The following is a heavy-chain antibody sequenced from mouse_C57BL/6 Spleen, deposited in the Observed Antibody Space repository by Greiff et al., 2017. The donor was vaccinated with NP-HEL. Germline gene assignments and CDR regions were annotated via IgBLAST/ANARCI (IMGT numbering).Heavy chain of an antibody. CDR3: ARDRFTTVVDWYFDV. D-gene: IGHD1-1*01. Sequence: VQLKESGPGLVKPSQSLSLTCSVTGYSITSGYYWNWIRQFPGNKLEWMGYISYDGSNNYNPSLKNRISITRDTSKNQFFLKLNSVTTEDTATYYCARDRFTTVVDWYFDVWGTGTTVTVSS. CDR2: ISYDGSN. CDR1: GYSITSGYY. J-gene: IGHJ1*03. V-gene: IGHV3-6*01.